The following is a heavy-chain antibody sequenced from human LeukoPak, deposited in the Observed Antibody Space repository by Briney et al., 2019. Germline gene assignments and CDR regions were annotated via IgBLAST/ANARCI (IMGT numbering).Heavy chain of an antibody. J-gene: IGHJ4*02. CDR3: AKVSAYDFWSGYLDY. CDR2: ISGSGGST. V-gene: IGHV3-23*01. D-gene: IGHD3-3*01. Sequence: GGSLRLSCAASGFTFSSYAMTWVRRAPGKGVEWGSVISGSGGSTYYADSVKGRFTISRDNSKNTLYLQMNSLRVEDTAVYYCAKVSAYDFWSGYLDYWGQGTLVTVSS. CDR1: GFTFSSYA.